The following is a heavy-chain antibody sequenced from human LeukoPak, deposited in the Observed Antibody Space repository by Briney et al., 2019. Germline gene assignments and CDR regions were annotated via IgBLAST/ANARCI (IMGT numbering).Heavy chain of an antibody. Sequence: GGSLRLSCAASGFTFSSYGMHWVRQAPGKGLEWVAFIRYDGSNKHYADSVKGRFTISRDNSKNTLYLQMNSLRAEDTAVYYCAKVLASGYDSRWAFDIWGQGTMVTVSS. CDR2: IRYDGSNK. CDR3: AKVLASGYDSRWAFDI. D-gene: IGHD5-12*01. J-gene: IGHJ3*02. V-gene: IGHV3-30*02. CDR1: GFTFSSYG.